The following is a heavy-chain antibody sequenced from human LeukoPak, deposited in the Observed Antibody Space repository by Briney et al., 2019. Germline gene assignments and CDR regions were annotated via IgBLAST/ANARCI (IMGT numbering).Heavy chain of an antibody. D-gene: IGHD6-6*01. CDR1: GFIFSSFG. CDR3: AKDYSSSSDY. Sequence: GGSLRLSCAASGFIFSSFGMYWVRQAPGNGLEWVAFIRHDADKENYADSVKGRFTISRDNSKNTLFLHKHSLRVEDTSVYYCAKDYSSSSDYWGQGALVTVSS. V-gene: IGHV3-30*02. CDR2: IRHDADKE. J-gene: IGHJ4*02.